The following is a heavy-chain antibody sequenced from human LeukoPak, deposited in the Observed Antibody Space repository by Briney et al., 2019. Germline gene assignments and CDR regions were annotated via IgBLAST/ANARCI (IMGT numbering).Heavy chain of an antibody. J-gene: IGHJ4*02. CDR3: ARDSAVAGTY. Sequence: PGGFLRLSCAASGFTFSSYSMNWVCQAPGKGLEWVSSISSSSSYIYYADSVKGRFTISRDNAKNSLYLQMNSLRAEDTAVYYCARDSAVAGTYWGQGTLVTVSS. CDR2: ISSSSSYI. D-gene: IGHD6-19*01. V-gene: IGHV3-21*01. CDR1: GFTFSSYS.